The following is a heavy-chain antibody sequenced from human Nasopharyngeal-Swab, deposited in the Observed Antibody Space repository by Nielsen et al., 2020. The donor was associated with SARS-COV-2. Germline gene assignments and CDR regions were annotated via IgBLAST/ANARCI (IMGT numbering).Heavy chain of an antibody. CDR1: GFTFSIYA. D-gene: IGHD4-17*01. Sequence: GGSLRLSCAASGFTFSIYAMHWVRQAPGKGLEWVAVISYDGSNKYYADSVKGRFTISRDNSKNTLYLQMNSLRAEDTAVYYCARSYYGAYYYGMDVWGQGTTVTVSS. J-gene: IGHJ6*02. V-gene: IGHV3-30-3*01. CDR2: ISYDGSNK. CDR3: ARSYYGAYYYGMDV.